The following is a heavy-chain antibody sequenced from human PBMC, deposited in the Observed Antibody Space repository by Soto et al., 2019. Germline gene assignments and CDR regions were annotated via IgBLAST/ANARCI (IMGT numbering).Heavy chain of an antibody. J-gene: IGHJ4*02. D-gene: IGHD5-12*01. CDR1: RYSINNNNW. CDR2: LHHGGST. CDR3: TKNSAYALDY. Sequence: SETLSLTCDVSRYSINNNNWWRWVRQPPGGGLEWIGELHHGGSTNYNPSLESRATFSVDISKNQFFLKLPSVTAADTAVYYCTKNSAYALDYWGQGTLVTVSS. V-gene: IGHV4-4*02.